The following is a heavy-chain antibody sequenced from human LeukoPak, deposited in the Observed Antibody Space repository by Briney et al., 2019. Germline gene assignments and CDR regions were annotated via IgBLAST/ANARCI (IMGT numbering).Heavy chain of an antibody. D-gene: IGHD6-19*01. CDR3: ARDQNSSGPNPADAFDI. CDR1: GYTFTSYY. CDR2: INPSGGST. V-gene: IGHV1-46*01. J-gene: IGHJ3*02. Sequence: ASVKVSCKASGYTFTSYYMHWVRQAPGQGLEWMGIINPSGGSTSYAQKFQGRVTMTRDTSTRTVYMELSSLRSEDTAVYYCARDQNSSGPNPADAFDIWGQGTMVTVSS.